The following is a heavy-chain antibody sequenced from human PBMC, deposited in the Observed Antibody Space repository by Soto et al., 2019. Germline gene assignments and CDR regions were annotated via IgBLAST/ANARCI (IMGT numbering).Heavy chain of an antibody. J-gene: IGHJ6*02. CDR1: GYTFTSYG. D-gene: IGHD6-13*01. Sequence: QVQLVQSGAEVKKPGASVKVSCKASGYTFTSYGISWVRQAPGQGLEWMGWISAYNGNTNYAQKLQGRVTMTTDTXXSXAXXERRSLRSDDTAVYYCARVDSSRWYRTYYYYGMDVWGQGTTVTVSS. CDR3: ARVDSSRWYRTYYYYGMDV. CDR2: ISAYNGNT. V-gene: IGHV1-18*01.